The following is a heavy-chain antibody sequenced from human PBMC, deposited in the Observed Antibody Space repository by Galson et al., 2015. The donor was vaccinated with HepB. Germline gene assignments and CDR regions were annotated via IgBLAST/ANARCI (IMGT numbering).Heavy chain of an antibody. CDR2: ISSSSTTI. V-gene: IGHV3-48*01. Sequence: SLRLSCAASTFIFSTYSMNWVRQAPGKGLEWVSYISSSSTTIYYADSVKGRFTISRDSPKNTVFLQMNSLRTEDTAVYYCARLRGSSSSRYFDYWGQGTLVTVSS. CDR3: ARLRGSSSSRYFDY. D-gene: IGHD6-6*01. CDR1: TFIFSTYS. J-gene: IGHJ4*02.